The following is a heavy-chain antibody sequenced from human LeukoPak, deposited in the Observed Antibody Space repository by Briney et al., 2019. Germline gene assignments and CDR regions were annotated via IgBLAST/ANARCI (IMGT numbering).Heavy chain of an antibody. CDR2: IYSGGST. CDR1: GFTVSSNY. J-gene: IGHJ6*02. V-gene: IGHV3-53*01. Sequence: GGSLRLSCAASGFTVSSNYMSWVRQAPGKGLELVSVIYSGGSTYYADSVKGRFTISRYNSKHSLYLQRNSLKAEDTAVYYCPRDGNYYDSSGYFPYYYYGMDVWGQGTTVTVSS. CDR3: PRDGNYYDSSGYFPYYYYGMDV. D-gene: IGHD3-22*01.